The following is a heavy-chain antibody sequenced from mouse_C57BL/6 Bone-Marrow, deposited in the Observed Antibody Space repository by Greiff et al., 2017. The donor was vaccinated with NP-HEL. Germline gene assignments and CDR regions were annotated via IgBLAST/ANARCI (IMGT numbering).Heavy chain of an antibody. D-gene: IGHD2-4*01. J-gene: IGHJ3*01. Sequence: EVQLQQSGPVLVKPGASVKMSCKASGYTFTDYYMNWVKQSHGKSLEWIGVINPYNGGTSYNQKFKGKATLTVDKSSSTAYMELNSLTSEDSAVYYCARSGYYEYDWFAYWGQGTLVTVSA. CDR1: GYTFTDYY. CDR3: ARSGYYEYDWFAY. CDR2: INPYNGGT. V-gene: IGHV1-19*01.